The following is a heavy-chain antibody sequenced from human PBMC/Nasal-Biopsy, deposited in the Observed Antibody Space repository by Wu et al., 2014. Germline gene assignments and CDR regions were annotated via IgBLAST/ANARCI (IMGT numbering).Heavy chain of an antibody. CDR1: GGSFSGYY. V-gene: IGHV4-34*01. Sequence: CAVYGGSFSGYYWSWIRQPPGKGLEWIGEINHSGSTNYNPSLKSRVTISVDTSKNQFSLKLSSVTAADTAVYYCAREGAGVSGSYGYWGQGTLVTVSS. CDR2: INHSGST. D-gene: IGHD1-26*01. J-gene: IGHJ4*02. CDR3: AREGAGVSGSYGY.